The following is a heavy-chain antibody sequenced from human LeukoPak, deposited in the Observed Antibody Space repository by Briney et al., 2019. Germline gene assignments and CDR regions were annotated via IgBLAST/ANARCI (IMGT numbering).Heavy chain of an antibody. D-gene: IGHD5-12*01. CDR2: ISAYNGNT. CDR3: ARVDSGYDSESNWFDP. Sequence: GASVKVSCKASGYTFTSYGISWVRQAPGQGLEWMGWISAYNGNTNYAQKLQGRVTMTTDTSTSTAYMELRSLRSDDTAVYYCARVDSGYDSESNWFDPWGQGTLVTVSS. V-gene: IGHV1-18*01. J-gene: IGHJ5*02. CDR1: GYTFTSYG.